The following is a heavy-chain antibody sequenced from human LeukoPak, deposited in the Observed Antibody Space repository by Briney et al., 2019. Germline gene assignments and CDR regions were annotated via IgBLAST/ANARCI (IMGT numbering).Heavy chain of an antibody. J-gene: IGHJ5*01. CDR3: ARERSGPAVRAHNWFDP. V-gene: IGHV3-21*06. Sequence: GGSLRLSCVGSGFTFSGYNIDWVRQAPGKGLDCVSSISSSSRSIYYADSLKGRITISRDNTKNSAFLQMSGLRVDDTAVYYCARERSGPAVRAHNWFDPWGRGTLVIVSS. CDR2: ISSSSRSI. D-gene: IGHD1-26*01. CDR1: GFTFSGYN.